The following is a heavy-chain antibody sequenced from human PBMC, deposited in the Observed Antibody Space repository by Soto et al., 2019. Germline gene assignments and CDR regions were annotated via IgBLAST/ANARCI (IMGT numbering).Heavy chain of an antibody. CDR3: ARDHSRVVAAAGTDYYYYYGMDV. Sequence: SQTLSLTCAISGDSVSSNSAAWNWIRQSPSRGLEWLGRTYYRSKWYNDYAVSVKSRITINPDTSKNQFSLQLNSVTPEDTAVYYCARDHSRVVAAAGTDYYYYYGMDVWGKGTKVTV. J-gene: IGHJ6*04. V-gene: IGHV6-1*01. D-gene: IGHD6-13*01. CDR2: TYYRSKWYN. CDR1: GDSVSSNSAA.